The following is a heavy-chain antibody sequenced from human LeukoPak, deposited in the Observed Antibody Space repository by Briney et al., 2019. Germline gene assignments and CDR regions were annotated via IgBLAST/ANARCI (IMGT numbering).Heavy chain of an antibody. CDR3: AELGITMIGGV. V-gene: IGHV3-23*01. J-gene: IGHJ6*04. Sequence: GGSLRLSCAASGFTFSSYDMSWVRQAPGKGLEWVSGISDSGGSTYNADSVKGRFTISRDNAKNSLYLQMNSLRAGDTAVYYCAELGITMIGGVWGKGTTVTISS. D-gene: IGHD3-10*02. CDR2: ISDSGGST. CDR1: GFTFSSYD.